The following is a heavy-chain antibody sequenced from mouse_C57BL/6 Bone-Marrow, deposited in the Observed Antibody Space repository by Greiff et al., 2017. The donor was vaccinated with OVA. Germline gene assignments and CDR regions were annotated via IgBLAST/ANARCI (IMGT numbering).Heavy chain of an antibody. J-gene: IGHJ1*03. CDR3: ARRLRIYWYFDV. Sequence: EVMLVESGGGLVQPGGSLKLSCAASGFTFSDYYMYWVRQTLEKRLEWVAYISNGGGSTSYPDTVQGRFTITRDNAKNTLYLQMSRLKSEYTAMYYCARRLRIYWYFDVWGTGTTVTVSS. CDR2: ISNGGGST. D-gene: IGHD2-4*01. V-gene: IGHV5-12*01. CDR1: GFTFSDYY.